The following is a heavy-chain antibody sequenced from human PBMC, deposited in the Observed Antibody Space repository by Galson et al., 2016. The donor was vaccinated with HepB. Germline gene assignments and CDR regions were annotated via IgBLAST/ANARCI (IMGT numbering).Heavy chain of an antibody. CDR3: ARRSITTMHV. V-gene: IGHV4-39*01. CDR2: IYYSGNT. D-gene: IGHD3-22*01. CDR1: GCSISSGGFY. Sequence: ETLSLTCTVSGCSISSGGFYWGWIRQPPGKGLEWIAGIYYSGNTYYNPSLKSRVTISVDTSKNQFSLKLSSVTAADTAVYYCARRSITTMHVWGQGTTVTVSS. J-gene: IGHJ6*02.